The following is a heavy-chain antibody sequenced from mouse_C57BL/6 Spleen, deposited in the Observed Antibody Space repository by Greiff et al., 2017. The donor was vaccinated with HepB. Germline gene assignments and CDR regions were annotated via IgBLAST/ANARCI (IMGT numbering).Heavy chain of an antibody. J-gene: IGHJ3*01. CDR1: GYAFTNYL. Sequence: QVQLQQSGAELVRPGTSVKVSCKASGYAFTNYLIEWVKQRPGQGLEWIGVINPGSGGTNYTEKFKGKATLTADKSSSPAYMQLSSLTSEDSAVYFCARERDYYGSSPFAYWGQGTLVTVSA. CDR3: ARERDYYGSSPFAY. CDR2: INPGSGGT. D-gene: IGHD1-1*01. V-gene: IGHV1-54*01.